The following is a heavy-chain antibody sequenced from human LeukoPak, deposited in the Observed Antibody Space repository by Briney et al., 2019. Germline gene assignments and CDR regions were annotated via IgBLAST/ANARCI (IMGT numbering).Heavy chain of an antibody. CDR3: ARAAINYYDSSGPIDY. J-gene: IGHJ4*02. CDR1: GSTFSDYY. Sequence: PGGSLRLSCAASGSTFSDYYMSWIRQAPGKGLEWVSYISSSGSTIYYADSVKGRFTISRDNAKNSLYLQMNSLRAEDTAVYYCARAAINYYDSSGPIDYWGQGTLVTVSS. D-gene: IGHD3-22*01. V-gene: IGHV3-11*01. CDR2: ISSSGSTI.